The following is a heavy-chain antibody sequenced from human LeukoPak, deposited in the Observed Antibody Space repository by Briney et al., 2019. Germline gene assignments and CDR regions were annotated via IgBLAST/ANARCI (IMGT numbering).Heavy chain of an antibody. CDR2: IKQDGSEK. CDR1: GFTFSSSW. D-gene: IGHD3-16*01. J-gene: IGHJ4*02. V-gene: IGHV3-7*01. Sequence: GGSLRLSCAASGFTFSSSWMSWVRQAPGKGLEGVANIKQDGSEKYYVDSVKGRFTISRDNAKNSLYLQMNSLRAEDTAVYYCARVVMITFGGPEGFDYWGQGTLVTVSS. CDR3: ARVVMITFGGPEGFDY.